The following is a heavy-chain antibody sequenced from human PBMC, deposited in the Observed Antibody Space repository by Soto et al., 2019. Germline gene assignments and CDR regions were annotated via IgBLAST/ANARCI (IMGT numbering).Heavy chain of an antibody. CDR3: AREYGGNSGPPNY. Sequence: VASVKVSCKASGYTFTSYAMHWVRQAPGQRLEWMGWINAGNGNTKYSQKFQGRVTITRDTSASTAYMELSSLRSEDTAVYYCAREYGGNSGPPNYWGQGTLVTVSS. D-gene: IGHD2-21*02. V-gene: IGHV1-3*01. CDR1: GYTFTSYA. CDR2: INAGNGNT. J-gene: IGHJ4*02.